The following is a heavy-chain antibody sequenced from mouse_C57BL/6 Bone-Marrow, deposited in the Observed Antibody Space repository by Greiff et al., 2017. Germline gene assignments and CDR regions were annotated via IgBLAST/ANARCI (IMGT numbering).Heavy chain of an antibody. V-gene: IGHV1-47*01. CDR1: GYTFTTYP. CDR2: FHPYNDDT. CDR3: TRGDNYGGYYFDY. D-gene: IGHD2-12*01. Sequence: QVQLQQSGAELVKPGASVKMSCKASGYTFTTYPIEWMKQNHGKSLEWIGNFHPYNDDTKYNEKFKGKATLTVEKSSSTVYLERSLLTSDNSAVYYCTRGDNYGGYYFDYWGQGTTLTVSS. J-gene: IGHJ2*01.